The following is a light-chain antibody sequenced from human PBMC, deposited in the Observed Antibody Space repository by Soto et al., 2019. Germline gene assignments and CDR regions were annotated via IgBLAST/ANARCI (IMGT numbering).Light chain of an antibody. V-gene: IGKV1-39*01. CDR3: QQSYSTPIT. CDR2: AAS. CDR1: QSISSY. J-gene: IGKJ5*01. Sequence: DIHMTQSASSLSASVGYRVTIACRASQSISSYLNWYQQKKGKAPKLLIYAASSLQSGVPSRFSGSGYGTDFNLTISNLQPEDFATYYCQQSYSTPITFGQGTRLEIK.